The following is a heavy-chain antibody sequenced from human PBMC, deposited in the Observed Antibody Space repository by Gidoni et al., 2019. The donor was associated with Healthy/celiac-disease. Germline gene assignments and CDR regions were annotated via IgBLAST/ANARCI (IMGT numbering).Heavy chain of an antibody. CDR2: IDCDDDK. Sequence: QVTLKESGPALVKPTQTLTLTCTFSGFSISTSGMRVSWSRQPPGKALEWLARIDCDDDKFYSTSLKTRLTISQDTSTVQVVLTLTTMDPVDTATYYCARSGYSDSSGYYRNDAFDIWGQGTMVTVSS. CDR3: ARSGYSDSSGYYRNDAFDI. D-gene: IGHD3-22*01. CDR1: GFSISTSGMR. J-gene: IGHJ3*02. V-gene: IGHV2-70*04.